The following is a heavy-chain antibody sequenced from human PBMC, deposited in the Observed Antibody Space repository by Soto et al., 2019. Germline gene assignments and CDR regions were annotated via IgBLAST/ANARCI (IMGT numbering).Heavy chain of an antibody. D-gene: IGHD3-10*01. J-gene: IGHJ6*02. Sequence: TSETLSLTCTVSGGSISRYYWSWIRQPPGKGLEWIGYIYYSGSTNYNPSLKSRVTISVDTSKNQFSLKLSSVTAADTAVYYCAREGALVRGVLYQYYYYCMDVWGPGTMLTVS. CDR1: GGSISRYY. V-gene: IGHV4-59*12. CDR3: AREGALVRGVLYQYYYYCMDV. CDR2: IYYSGST.